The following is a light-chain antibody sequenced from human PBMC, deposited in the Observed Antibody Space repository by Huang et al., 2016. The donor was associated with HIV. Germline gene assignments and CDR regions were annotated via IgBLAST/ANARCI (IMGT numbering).Light chain of an antibody. Sequence: DIQMTQFPFTLSASIGDRVTITCRASQSISTWLAWYQQKPGKAPKLLIYEATSLESGVPPRFSGSGSATEFTLTINNLQPDDFATYYCQQYNSYSVTFGHGTRLEIK. V-gene: IGKV1-5*03. CDR1: QSISTW. CDR3: QQYNSYSVT. CDR2: EAT. J-gene: IGKJ2*01.